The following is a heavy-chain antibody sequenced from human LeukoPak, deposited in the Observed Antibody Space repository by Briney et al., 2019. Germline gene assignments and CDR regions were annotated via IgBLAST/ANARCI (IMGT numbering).Heavy chain of an antibody. CDR1: GYTLTGYY. CDR3: ARGSSSSWYKYFFDY. D-gene: IGHD6-13*01. CDR2: INPDSGGT. J-gene: IGHJ4*02. V-gene: IGHV1-2*02. Sequence: ASVKVSCEASGYTLTGYYMHWVRQAPGQGLEWMGWINPDSGGTKYAQKFQGRVTMTRDTSISTAYMELSRLRSDDTAVYYYARGSSSSWYKYFFDYWGQGTPVTVSS.